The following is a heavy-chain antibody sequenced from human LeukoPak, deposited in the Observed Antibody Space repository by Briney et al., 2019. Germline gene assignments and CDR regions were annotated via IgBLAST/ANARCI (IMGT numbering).Heavy chain of an antibody. CDR1: GYTFTSYY. CDR2: INPSGGST. D-gene: IGHD1-26*01. V-gene: IGHV1-46*01. Sequence: GASVKVSCKASGYTFTSYYMHWVRQAPGQGLEWMGIINPSGGSTSYAQKFQGRVTMTRDMSTSTVYMELSSLRSEDTAVYYCARSPWIGSYQWGLDIWGQGTMVTVSS. CDR3: ARSPWIGSYQWGLDI. J-gene: IGHJ3*02.